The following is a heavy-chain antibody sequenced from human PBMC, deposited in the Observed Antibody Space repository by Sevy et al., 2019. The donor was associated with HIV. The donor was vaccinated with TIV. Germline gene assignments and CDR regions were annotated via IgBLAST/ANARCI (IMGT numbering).Heavy chain of an antibody. D-gene: IGHD3-3*01. J-gene: IGHJ4*02. Sequence: GGSLRLSCAASGFTFSDYYMSWIRQAPGKGLEWVSYISSSGSTIYYADSVKGRFTISRDNAKNSLYLQMNSLRAEDTAVNYCARWSITIFGVVSPFDYWGQGTLVTVSS. CDR3: ARWSITIFGVVSPFDY. CDR2: ISSSGSTI. CDR1: GFTFSDYY. V-gene: IGHV3-11*04.